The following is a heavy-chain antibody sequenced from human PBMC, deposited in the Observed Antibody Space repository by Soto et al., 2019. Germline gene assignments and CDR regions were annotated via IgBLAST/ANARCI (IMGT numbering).Heavy chain of an antibody. CDR3: ARNADYSMYYFDH. D-gene: IGHD2-21*01. J-gene: IGHJ4*02. Sequence: QVQLQESGPGLVKPTETLSLTCTVSGGSISSYYLSWFRQPPGKGLEWIGYIYYTGSTNYNPSLKRRGTISVDTSKNQFSLKLSSVTAADTAVYYCARNADYSMYYFDHWGQGTLVTVSS. CDR2: IYYTGST. CDR1: GGSISSYY. V-gene: IGHV4-59*01.